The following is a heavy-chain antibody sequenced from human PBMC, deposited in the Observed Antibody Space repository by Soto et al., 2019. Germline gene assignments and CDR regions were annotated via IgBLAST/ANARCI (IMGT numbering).Heavy chain of an antibody. D-gene: IGHD3-22*01. CDR2: IIPIFGTA. CDR3: ARSRVTYYYDRSALDI. J-gene: IGHJ3*02. CDR1: GGTFSSYA. V-gene: IGHV1-69*01. Sequence: QVQLVQSGAEVKKPGSSVKVSCKASGGTFSSYAISWVRQAPGQGLEWMGGIIPIFGTANYAQKFQGRVTITADESTSTAYMELSTLRSEDTALYYCARSRVTYYYDRSALDIWGQGTMVTVSS.